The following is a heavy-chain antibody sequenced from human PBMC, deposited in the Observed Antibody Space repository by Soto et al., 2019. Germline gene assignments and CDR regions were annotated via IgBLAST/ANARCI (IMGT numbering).Heavy chain of an antibody. J-gene: IGHJ5*02. CDR1: GGSINNYY. CDR3: ARDFNSIFDDFADMRWNFDP. D-gene: IGHD3-3*02. CDR2: VFTTGTT. Sequence: PSETLSLTCSVTGGSINNYYWSWVWQSAGKGLEWIGRVFTTGTTDYNPSLKGRVTISVDTSKNQFSLSLRSVTAADTAIYYCARDFNSIFDDFADMRWNFDPWGQGTLVTVSS. V-gene: IGHV4-4*07.